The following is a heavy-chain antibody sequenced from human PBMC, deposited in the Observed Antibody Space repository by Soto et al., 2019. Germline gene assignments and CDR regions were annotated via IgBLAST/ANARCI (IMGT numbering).Heavy chain of an antibody. CDR3: AKDRDTAMVTGGDAFDI. D-gene: IGHD5-18*01. V-gene: IGHV3-23*01. Sequence: EVQLLESGGGLVQPGGSLRLSCAASGFTFSSYAMSWVRQAPGKGLEWVSAISGSGGSTYYADSVKGRFTISRDNSKNTLYLQMNSLRAEDTAVYYCAKDRDTAMVTGGDAFDIWGQGTMVTVSS. CDR2: ISGSGGST. CDR1: GFTFSSYA. J-gene: IGHJ3*02.